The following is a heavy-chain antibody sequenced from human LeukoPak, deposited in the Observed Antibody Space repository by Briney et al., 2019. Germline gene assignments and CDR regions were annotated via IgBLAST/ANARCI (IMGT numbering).Heavy chain of an antibody. CDR3: ARGDFYGSGSSFMDAFDI. D-gene: IGHD3-10*01. J-gene: IGHJ3*02. CDR2: IKQDGSEK. V-gene: IGHV3-7*01. CDR1: GFTFSDYW. Sequence: PGGSLRLSCAASGFTFSDYWMSWVRQAPGKGLEWVANIKQDGSEKYYVDSVKGRFTISRDNAKNSLYLQMNSLRAEDTAEYYCARGDFYGSGSSFMDAFDIWGQGTLVTVSS.